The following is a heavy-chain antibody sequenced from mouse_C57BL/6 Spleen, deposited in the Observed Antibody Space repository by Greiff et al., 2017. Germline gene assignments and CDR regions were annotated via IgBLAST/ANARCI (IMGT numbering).Heavy chain of an antibody. V-gene: IGHV1-55*01. D-gene: IGHD1-1*01. CDR1: GYTFTSYW. CDR2: IYPGSGST. J-gene: IGHJ4*01. CDR3: AREVAITTVVEGAMDY. Sequence: QVHVKQSGAELVKPGASVKMSCKASGYTFTSYWITWVKQRPGQGLEWIGDIYPGSGSTNYNEKFKSKATLTVDTSSSTAYMQLSSLTSEDSAVYYCAREVAITTVVEGAMDYWGQGTSVTVSS.